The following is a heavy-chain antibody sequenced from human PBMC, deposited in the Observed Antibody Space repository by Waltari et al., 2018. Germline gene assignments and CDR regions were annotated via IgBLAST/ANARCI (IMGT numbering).Heavy chain of an antibody. CDR3: ARDLGRGLFLDS. V-gene: IGHV4-4*02. CDR1: GDPMSGNSW. D-gene: IGHD2-15*01. CDR2: VHRNGRP. J-gene: IGHJ4*02. Sequence: QLQLQESGPGLVKPSGTLSLTCVVSGDPMSGNSWWRWVRQSPDKGLEWIGQVHRNGRPNYHPSLASRAIVSLDSSMNQFSLRILSATAADTAVYYCARDLGRGLFLDSWGQGTLVTVSP.